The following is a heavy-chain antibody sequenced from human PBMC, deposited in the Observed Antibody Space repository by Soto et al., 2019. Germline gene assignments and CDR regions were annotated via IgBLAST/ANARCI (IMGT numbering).Heavy chain of an antibody. CDR1: GGTFSSYA. D-gene: IGHD2-15*01. CDR2: IIPIFGTA. J-gene: IGHJ6*02. Sequence: SVKVSCKASGGTFSSYAISWVRQAPGQGLEWMGGIIPIFGTANYAQKFQGRVTITADESTSTAYMELSSLRSEDTAVYYCARDPVGGSGSKDYYGMDVWGQGTTVTVSS. CDR3: ARDPVGGSGSKDYYGMDV. V-gene: IGHV1-69*13.